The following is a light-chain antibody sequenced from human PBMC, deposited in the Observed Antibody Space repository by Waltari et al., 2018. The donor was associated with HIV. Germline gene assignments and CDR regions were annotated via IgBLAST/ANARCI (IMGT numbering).Light chain of an antibody. CDR2: RNY. J-gene: IGLJ3*02. Sequence: QSVLTQPPSVSGTPGQTVTISCSGSTSNIETEALYWYQQLPGTAPKLLIYRNYKRPSGVSGRFSCCKSGPSASLVISGLRSEDEAHYYCVSYDSRLDERLFGGGTKLTVL. CDR3: VSYDSRLDERL. V-gene: IGLV1-47*01. CDR1: TSNIETEA.